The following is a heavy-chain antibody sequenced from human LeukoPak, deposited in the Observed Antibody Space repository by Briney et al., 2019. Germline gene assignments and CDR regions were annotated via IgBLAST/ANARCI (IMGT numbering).Heavy chain of an antibody. CDR2: ISGSGGST. CDR3: ARDPLYYYDSSGYDAFDI. D-gene: IGHD3-22*01. CDR1: GFTFSSYG. J-gene: IGHJ3*02. V-gene: IGHV3-23*01. Sequence: GGTLRLSCAASGFTFSSYGMSWVRQAPGKGLEWVSAISGSGGSTYYADSVKGRFTISRDNSKNTLYLQMNSLRAEDTAVYYCARDPLYYYDSSGYDAFDIWGQGTMVTVSS.